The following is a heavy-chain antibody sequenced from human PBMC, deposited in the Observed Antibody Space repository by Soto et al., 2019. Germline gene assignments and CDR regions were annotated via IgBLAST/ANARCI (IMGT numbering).Heavy chain of an antibody. CDR3: ARDQVAGTDY. D-gene: IGHD6-19*01. J-gene: IGHJ4*02. CDR1: GFTFSSYA. Sequence: RLSCAASGFTFSSYAMSWVRQAPGKGLEWVSVISGSGGSTYYADSVKGRFTISRDNSKNTLHLQMNSLRAEDRAVYYCARDQVAGTDYWGQGTLVTVSS. V-gene: IGHV3-23*01. CDR2: ISGSGGST.